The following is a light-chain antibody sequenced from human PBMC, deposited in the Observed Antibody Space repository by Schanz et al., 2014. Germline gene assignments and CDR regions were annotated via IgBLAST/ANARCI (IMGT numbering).Light chain of an antibody. CDR3: QHYSDYPWT. Sequence: AIRMTQSPSSLSASTGDRVTITCRASQGISSYLAWYQQKPGKAPKLLIYAASTLQSGVPSRFSGSGSGTEFTLTISSLQPEDFATYYCQHYSDYPWTFGQGTKVDIK. V-gene: IGKV1-8*01. CDR1: QGISSY. J-gene: IGKJ1*01. CDR2: AAS.